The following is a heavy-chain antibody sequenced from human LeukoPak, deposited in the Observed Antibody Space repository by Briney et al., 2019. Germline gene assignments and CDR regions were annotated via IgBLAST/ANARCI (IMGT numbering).Heavy chain of an antibody. Sequence: SETLSLTCAVYGGSFSDYYWGWIRQPPGKGLEWLGEIYGGGTTNYNPSLKSRVTTSIDTSKNQFSLKLISVTAADTAVYYCARGKKVLGSSWYHFDAFDIWGQGTMVTVSS. V-gene: IGHV4-34*01. D-gene: IGHD6-13*01. CDR3: ARGKKVLGSSWYHFDAFDI. CDR1: GGSFSDYY. CDR2: IYGGGTT. J-gene: IGHJ3*02.